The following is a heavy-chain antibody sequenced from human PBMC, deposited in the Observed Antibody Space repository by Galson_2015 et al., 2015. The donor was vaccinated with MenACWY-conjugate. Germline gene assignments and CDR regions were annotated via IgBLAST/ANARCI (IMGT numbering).Heavy chain of an antibody. V-gene: IGHV3-7*01. CDR1: GFTLGTYW. CDR3: ARIAAAVTEHYFDY. CDR2: IKQGGSEK. D-gene: IGHD6-13*01. Sequence: SLRLSCAASGFTLGTYWMSWVRQAPGKGLEWVANIKQGGSEKYYVDSVKGRFAISRDNAKSSLYLQMNSLRAEDTAVYYCARIAAAVTEHYFDYWGQGTLVIVSS. J-gene: IGHJ4*02.